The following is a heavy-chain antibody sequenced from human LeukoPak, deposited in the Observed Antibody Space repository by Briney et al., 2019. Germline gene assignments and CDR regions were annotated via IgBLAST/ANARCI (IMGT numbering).Heavy chain of an antibody. CDR1: GFTFSDYA. Sequence: GGSLRLSCTTSGFTFSDYAMSWVRQAPGKGLEWVAFIRSKTYAGTTEYAASVKGRFTISRDDSKNSLYLQMNSLKTEDTAVYYCASLYGSGKRWVDPWGQGTLVTVSS. CDR2: IRSKTYAGTT. V-gene: IGHV3-49*04. CDR3: ASLYGSGKRWVDP. J-gene: IGHJ5*02. D-gene: IGHD3-10*01.